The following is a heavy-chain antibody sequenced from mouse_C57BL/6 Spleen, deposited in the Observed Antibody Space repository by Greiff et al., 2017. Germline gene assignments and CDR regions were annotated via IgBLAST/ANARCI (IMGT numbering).Heavy chain of an antibody. CDR3: ATPYDCDGGFDV. CDR2: INPNNGGT. Sequence: EVQLQQSGPELVKPGASVKMSCKASGYTFTDYNMHWVKQSHGKSLEWIGYINPNNGGTSYNQKFKGKATLTVNKSSSTAYMELRSLTSEDSAVYYCATPYDCDGGFDVWGTGTTVTVSS. V-gene: IGHV1-22*01. J-gene: IGHJ1*03. D-gene: IGHD2-4*01. CDR1: GYTFTDYN.